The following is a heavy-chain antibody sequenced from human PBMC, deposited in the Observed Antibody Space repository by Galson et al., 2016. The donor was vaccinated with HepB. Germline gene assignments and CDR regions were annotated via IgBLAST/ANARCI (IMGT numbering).Heavy chain of an antibody. Sequence: SVKVSCKTSGYTFTSYYLHWVRQAPGQGPEWMGIINPSGGSTSYAQKFQGRVTMTRDTSTGTLYMELSSLRSEDTAVYYCARVLGAVHPADSWGQGTLVTVSS. J-gene: IGHJ4*02. CDR2: INPSGGST. CDR3: ARVLGAVHPADS. D-gene: IGHD6-19*01. V-gene: IGHV1-46*01. CDR1: GYTFTSYY.